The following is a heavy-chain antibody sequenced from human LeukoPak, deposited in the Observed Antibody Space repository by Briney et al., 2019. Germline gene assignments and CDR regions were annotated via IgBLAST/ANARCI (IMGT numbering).Heavy chain of an antibody. Sequence: SKTLSLTCTVSGGSISSSSYYWGWIRQPPGKGLGWIGSIYYSGSTYYNPSLKSRVTISVDTSKNQFSLKLSSVTAADTAVYYCARKYCSSTSCYYAYWGQGTLVTVSS. J-gene: IGHJ4*02. D-gene: IGHD2-2*01. CDR3: ARKYCSSTSCYYAY. V-gene: IGHV4-39*01. CDR2: IYYSGST. CDR1: GGSISSSSYY.